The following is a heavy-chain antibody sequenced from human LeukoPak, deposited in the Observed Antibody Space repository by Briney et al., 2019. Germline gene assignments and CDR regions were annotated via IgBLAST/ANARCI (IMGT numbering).Heavy chain of an antibody. D-gene: IGHD3-9*01. CDR2: ISSSGSTI. CDR1: GFTFSSYE. CDR3: AKAVGPQLRYFDWLLVCGYPDY. Sequence: GGSLRLSCAASGFTFSSYEMNWVRQAPGKGLEWVSYISSSGSTIYYADSVKGRFTISRDNSKNTLYLQMNSLRAEDTAVYYCAKAVGPQLRYFDWLLVCGYPDYWGQGTLVTVSS. V-gene: IGHV3-48*03. J-gene: IGHJ4*02.